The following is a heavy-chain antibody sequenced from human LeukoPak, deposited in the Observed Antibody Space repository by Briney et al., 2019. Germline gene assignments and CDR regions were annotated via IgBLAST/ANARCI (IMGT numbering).Heavy chain of an antibody. D-gene: IGHD2-2*01. CDR1: GFTFSSYS. Sequence: GSLRLSCAASGFTFSSYSMNWVRQAPGKGLEWVSSISSSSSYIYYADSVKGRFTISRDNAKNSLYLQMNSLRAEDTAVYYCARDREDIVVVPAAIATSYYYYYMDVWGKGTTVTVSS. V-gene: IGHV3-21*01. J-gene: IGHJ6*03. CDR2: ISSSSSYI. CDR3: ARDREDIVVVPAAIATSYYYYYMDV.